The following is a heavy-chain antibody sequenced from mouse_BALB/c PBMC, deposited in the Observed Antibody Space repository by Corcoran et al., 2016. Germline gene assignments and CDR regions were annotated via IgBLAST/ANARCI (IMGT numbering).Heavy chain of an antibody. CDR2: INTYTGEP. CDR1: GYTFTNYG. Sequence: QIQLVQSGPELKKPGETVKISCKASGYTFTNYGMNWVKQAPGKGLKWMGWINTYTGEPTYAVDFKGRFAFSLETSASTAYLQINNLKNEDTDTYFCADYGSIVMDYWGQGTSVTVSS. V-gene: IGHV9-3-1*01. D-gene: IGHD1-1*01. CDR3: ADYGSIVMDY. J-gene: IGHJ4*01.